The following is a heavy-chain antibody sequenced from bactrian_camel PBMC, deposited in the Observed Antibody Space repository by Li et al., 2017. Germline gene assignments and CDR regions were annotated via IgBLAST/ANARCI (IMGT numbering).Heavy chain of an antibody. Sequence: HVQLVESGGGSVQAGGSLRLSCKWSSDTYIPYCMGWFRQAPGKEREAVASISTDGRSTDYAGSVGGRFSISRDNAKNALYLQMDSLKPEDTAMYYCAAGSLRFCNLARHLYSYFGQGTQVTVSS. D-gene: IGHD1*01. CDR2: ISTDGRST. J-gene: IGHJ4*01. CDR3: AAGSLRFCNLARHLYSY. CDR1: SDTYIPYC. V-gene: IGHV3-2*01.